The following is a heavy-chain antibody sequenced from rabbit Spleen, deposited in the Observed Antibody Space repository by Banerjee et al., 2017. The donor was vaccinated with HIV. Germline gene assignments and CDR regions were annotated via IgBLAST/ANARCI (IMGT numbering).Heavy chain of an antibody. V-gene: IGHV1S45*01. D-gene: IGHD1-1*01. CDR1: GFSFSDRDV. CDR3: ARDLVAVIGWNFNL. J-gene: IGHJ4*01. Sequence: QEQLVESGGGLVKPEGSLTLTCKASGFSFSDRDVMCWVRQAPGKGLEWIACINAATAKPCHAAWAKGRFPISSDNAQNTVDLQLNSLTAADTATYFCARDLVAVIGWNFNLWGPGTLVTVS. CDR2: INAATAKP.